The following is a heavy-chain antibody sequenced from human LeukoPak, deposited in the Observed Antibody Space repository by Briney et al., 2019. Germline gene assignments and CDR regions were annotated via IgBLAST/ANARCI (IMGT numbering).Heavy chain of an antibody. CDR2: IWYEVSNK. CDR3: ASIIGRSSNEDY. J-gene: IGHJ4*02. D-gene: IGHD6-13*01. CDR1: GFTFSSYG. Sequence: GGSLRLSCAASGFTFSSYGMHWVRQAPGKGLEWVAVIWYEVSNKYYADSVKGRFTISRDNSKNTLYLQMNSLRAEDTAVYYCASIIGRSSNEDYWGQGTLVTVSS. V-gene: IGHV3-33*01.